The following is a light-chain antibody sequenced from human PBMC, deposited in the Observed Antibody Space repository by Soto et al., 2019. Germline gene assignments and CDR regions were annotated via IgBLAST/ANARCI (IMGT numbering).Light chain of an antibody. V-gene: IGLV2-8*01. Sequence: QSVLTQPPSASGSPGQAVAISFSGTISDVGGYNYVSWYQQHPGKAPKLMIYEVNKRPSGVHDRFSGSQSGNTASLTVSGLQAEDEADYYCSSYAGSSNVFGTGTKVTVL. J-gene: IGLJ1*01. CDR1: ISDVGGYNY. CDR3: SSYAGSSNV. CDR2: EVN.